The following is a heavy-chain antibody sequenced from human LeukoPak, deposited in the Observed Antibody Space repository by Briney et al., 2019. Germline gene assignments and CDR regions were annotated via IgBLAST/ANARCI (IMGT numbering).Heavy chain of an antibody. CDR1: GFTFSSYS. CDR2: IKQDGSEK. CDR3: ARDVTGRTPFDY. V-gene: IGHV3-7*01. D-gene: IGHD1-1*01. Sequence: GGSLRLTCAASGFTFSSYSMNWVRQAPGKGLEWVANIKQDGSEKYYVDSVKGRFTISRDNAKDSLYLQMNSLRAEDTAVYYCARDVTGRTPFDYWGQGTLVTVSS. J-gene: IGHJ4*02.